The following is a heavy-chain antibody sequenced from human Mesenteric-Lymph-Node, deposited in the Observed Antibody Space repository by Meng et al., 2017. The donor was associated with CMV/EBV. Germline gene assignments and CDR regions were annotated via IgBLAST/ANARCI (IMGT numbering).Heavy chain of an antibody. D-gene: IGHD5-12*01. J-gene: IGHJ4*02. CDR2: ISYDGTNK. Sequence: CAASGFTFSSYAMHWVRQAPGKGLEWVAVISYDGTNKYYADSVKGRFTISRDNSKNTLYLQMNSLRAEDTAVYYCARGHGYDPYFDYWGQGTLVTVSS. CDR1: GFTFSSYA. V-gene: IGHV3-30*04. CDR3: ARGHGYDPYFDY.